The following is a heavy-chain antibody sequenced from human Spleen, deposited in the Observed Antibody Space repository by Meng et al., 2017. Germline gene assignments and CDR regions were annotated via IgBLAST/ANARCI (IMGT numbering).Heavy chain of an antibody. CDR3: ARGPTTMAHDFDY. D-gene: IGHD4-11*01. V-gene: IGHV4-4*02. Sequence: QGQLQESGPGLVKPSGTLSLTCAVSGASISSDNWWSWVRQPPGKGLEWIGEIYHSGSTNYNPSLESRATISVDTSQNNLSLKLSSVTAADSAVYYCARGPTTMAHDFDYWGQGTLVTVSS. CDR2: IYHSGST. CDR1: GASISSDNW. J-gene: IGHJ4*02.